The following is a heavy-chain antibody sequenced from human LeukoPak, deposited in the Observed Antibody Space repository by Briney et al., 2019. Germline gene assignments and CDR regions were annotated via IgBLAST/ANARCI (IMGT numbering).Heavy chain of an antibody. CDR3: AKDLNTNTVTTSGY. J-gene: IGHJ4*02. D-gene: IGHD4-17*01. CDR2: ISSSGSTI. Sequence: PGGSLRLSCAASGFTFSSYEMNWVRQAPGKGLEWVSYISSSGSTIYYADSVKGRFTISRDNVKNSLYLQMNSLRAEDTAVYYCAKDLNTNTVTTSGYWGQGTLVTVSS. V-gene: IGHV3-48*03. CDR1: GFTFSSYE.